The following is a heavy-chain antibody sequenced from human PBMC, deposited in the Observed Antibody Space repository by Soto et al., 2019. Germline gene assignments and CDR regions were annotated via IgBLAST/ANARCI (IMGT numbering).Heavy chain of an antibody. CDR3: TAPEATDDWYGNYAVDI. CDR1: GFTFTNAW. Sequence: EVQLVESGGGLVRPGGSLRLSCTASGFTFTNAWMHWVRQAPGKGLEWIGRLKSKTDGGATDYAAPVKGRFTISRDDSKNTLYLQMNRLKTEDSAVYYCTAPEATDDWYGNYAVDIWGQGTMVTVSS. J-gene: IGHJ3*02. V-gene: IGHV3-15*01. CDR2: LKSKTDGGAT. D-gene: IGHD3-9*01.